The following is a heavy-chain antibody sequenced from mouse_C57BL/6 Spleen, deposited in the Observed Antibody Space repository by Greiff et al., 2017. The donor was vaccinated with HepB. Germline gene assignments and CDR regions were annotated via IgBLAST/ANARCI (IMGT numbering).Heavy chain of an antibody. CDR3: ARHRGNYSYFDY. CDR1: GFSLTSYG. D-gene: IGHD2-1*01. V-gene: IGHV2-6-1*01. Sequence: VQLQQSGPGLVAPSQSLSITCTVSGFSLTSYGVHWVRQPPGKGLEWLVVIWSDGSTTYNSALKSRLSISKDNSKSQVFLKMNSLQTDDTAMYYCARHRGNYSYFDYWGQGTTLTVSS. CDR2: IWSDGST. J-gene: IGHJ2*01.